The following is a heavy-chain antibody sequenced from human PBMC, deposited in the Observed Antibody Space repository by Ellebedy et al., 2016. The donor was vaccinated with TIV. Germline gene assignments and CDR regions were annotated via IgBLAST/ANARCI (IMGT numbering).Heavy chain of an antibody. CDR2: IYSGGST. J-gene: IGHJ4*02. CDR3: ARGSSGWYGRYYFDY. CDR1: GFTVSSNY. Sequence: GGSLRLXXAASGFTVSSNYMSWVRQAPGKGLEWVSVIYSGGSTYYADSVKGRFTISRDNSKNTLYLQMNSLRAEDTAVYYCARGSSGWYGRYYFDYWGQGTLVTVSS. D-gene: IGHD6-19*01. V-gene: IGHV3-53*05.